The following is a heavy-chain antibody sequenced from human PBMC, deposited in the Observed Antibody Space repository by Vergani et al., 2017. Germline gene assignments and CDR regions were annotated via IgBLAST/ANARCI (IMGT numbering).Heavy chain of an antibody. J-gene: IGHJ5*02. D-gene: IGHD3-10*01. CDR1: GFTSAGYA. Sequence: EVQLEESGGGLVLPGRSLRLSCVASGFTSAGYAMHWVRQAPGKGLEWVSGISWNSNSIGYADSVKGRFTISRDNANNSLYLQMNSLRAEDTALYYCAKDLVTSAGGGWFDPWGQGTLVTVSS. CDR3: AKDLVTSAGGGWFDP. V-gene: IGHV3-9*02. CDR2: ISWNSNSI.